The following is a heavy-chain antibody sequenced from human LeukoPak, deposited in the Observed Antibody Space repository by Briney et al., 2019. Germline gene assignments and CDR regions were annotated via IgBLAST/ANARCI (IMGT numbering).Heavy chain of an antibody. V-gene: IGHV1-24*01. D-gene: IGHD3-3*01. J-gene: IGHJ4*02. CDR1: GYTLSELS. CDR3: SSSGVEEWQGLHF. CDR2: FDVAETDT. Sequence: ASVKVSCKVSGYTLSELSMHRVRQSPGKGLEWMGGFDVAETDTIYAQKFQGRVTMAEDTSTDTAYMELNSLSSEDTAVYYCSSSGVEEWQGLHFWGQGTLVTVSS.